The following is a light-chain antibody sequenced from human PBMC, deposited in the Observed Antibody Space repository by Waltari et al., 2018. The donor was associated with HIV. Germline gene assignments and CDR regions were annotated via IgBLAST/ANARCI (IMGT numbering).Light chain of an antibody. CDR1: SGHSRYA. V-gene: IGLV4-69*01. CDR2: LNGDGRN. CDR3: QTWGTGFLV. Sequence: QLVLTQSPSASASLVASVKLTCTLSSGHSRYAIAWHQQQPEKGPRFLMRLNGDGRNITGDGIPDRFSGSSSGTERYLTISSLQSDDEADYYCQTWGTGFLVFGGGTKLTVL. J-gene: IGLJ2*01.